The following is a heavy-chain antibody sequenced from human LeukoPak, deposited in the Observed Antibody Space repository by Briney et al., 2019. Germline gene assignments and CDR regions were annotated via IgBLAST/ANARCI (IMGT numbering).Heavy chain of an antibody. Sequence: GGSLRLSCAASGFTFSNYAMSWVRQAPGKGLEWVSAISGSGGSTYYADSVKGRFTISRDNSKNTLYLQMNSLRAEDTAVYYCAKDSSGWYSIHDAFDIWGQGTMVTVSS. V-gene: IGHV3-23*01. CDR2: ISGSGGST. CDR1: GFTFSNYA. D-gene: IGHD6-19*01. CDR3: AKDSSGWYSIHDAFDI. J-gene: IGHJ3*02.